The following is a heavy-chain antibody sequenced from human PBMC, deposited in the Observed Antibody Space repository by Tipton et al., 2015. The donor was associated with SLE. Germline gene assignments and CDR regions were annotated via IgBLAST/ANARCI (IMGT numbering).Heavy chain of an antibody. CDR2: VYHSGST. V-gene: IGHV4-34*01. D-gene: IGHD6-6*01. J-gene: IGHJ4*02. CDR1: GGSFIGSY. Sequence: TLSLTCAVYGGSFIGSYWTWVRQSPVKGLEWIGEVYHSGSTNYNPSLKSRVTISVVKSKNQFSLKLTSVTAADTAVYFCARLAGRRFPFDSWGQGTLVTVSS. CDR3: ARLAGRRFPFDS.